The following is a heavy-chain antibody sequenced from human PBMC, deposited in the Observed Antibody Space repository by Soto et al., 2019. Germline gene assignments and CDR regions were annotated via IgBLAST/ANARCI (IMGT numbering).Heavy chain of an antibody. CDR3: AKGVVREPAYFDD. CDR1: GFTFSSYN. D-gene: IGHD3-10*01. V-gene: IGHV3-30*18. Sequence: QVQLVESGGGVVPPGGSLRVSCVASGFTFSSYNMHWVRQAPGEGLEWVALISYDGRNEDYAESVRGRFTISRDNSKNTLYLDMNSLSAEDSAVYFCAKGVVREPAYFDDWGQGTLVTVSS. J-gene: IGHJ4*02. CDR2: ISYDGRNE.